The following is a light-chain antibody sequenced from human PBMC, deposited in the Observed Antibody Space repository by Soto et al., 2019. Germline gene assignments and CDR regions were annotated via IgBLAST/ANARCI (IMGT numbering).Light chain of an antibody. J-gene: IGLJ1*01. CDR3: SSFSVASPL. V-gene: IGLV2-14*01. CDR2: DVS. CDR1: SSDIGGYNY. Sequence: QSALTQPASMSGSPGQSVTISCAGTSSDIGGYNYVSWHQHHPGTAPKLIIYDVSSRPSGVSHRFSASKSGNTASLTISGLQAEDEADYYCSSFSVASPLFGTGTKVTVL.